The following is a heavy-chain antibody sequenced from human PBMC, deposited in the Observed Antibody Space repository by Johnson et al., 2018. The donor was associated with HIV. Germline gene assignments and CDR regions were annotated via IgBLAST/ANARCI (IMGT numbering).Heavy chain of an antibody. D-gene: IGHD3-3*01. CDR3: AAYYDFWSGSYTSGFDI. J-gene: IGHJ3*02. Sequence: QVQLVESGGGLVQPGGSLRLSCAASGFSVSSYAMHWVRQAPGKGLEWVAVISYDGSNKYYADSVKGRFTISRDNSKNTVFLQMNSLRPEDTAMYYCAAYYDFWSGSYTSGFDIWGQGTMVTVSS. CDR2: ISYDGSNK. V-gene: IGHV3-30*04. CDR1: GFSVSSYA.